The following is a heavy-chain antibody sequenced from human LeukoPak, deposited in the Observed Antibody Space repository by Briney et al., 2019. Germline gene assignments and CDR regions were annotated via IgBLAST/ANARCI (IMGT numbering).Heavy chain of an antibody. V-gene: IGHV3-21*01. CDR2: ISSSSSYI. D-gene: IGHD6-19*01. Sequence: IPGGSLRLSCAASGFTFSSYSMNWVRQAPGKGLEWVSSISSSSSYIYYADSVKGRFTISRDNAKNSLYLQMNSLRAEDTAVYYCARDLIAVQGDYYYYYMDVWGKGTTVTVSS. CDR3: ARDLIAVQGDYYYYYMDV. CDR1: GFTFSSYS. J-gene: IGHJ6*03.